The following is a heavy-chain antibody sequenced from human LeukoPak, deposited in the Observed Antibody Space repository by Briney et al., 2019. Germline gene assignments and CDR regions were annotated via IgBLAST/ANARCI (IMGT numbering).Heavy chain of an antibody. D-gene: IGHD3-10*01. CDR3: ARDVSTGFGELFTFDY. CDR1: GFTFSSYE. CDR2: ISSSGSTI. V-gene: IGHV3-48*03. J-gene: IGHJ4*02. Sequence: PGGSLRLSCTASGFTFSSYEMNWVRQAPGKGLEWVSYISSSGSTIYYADSVKGRFTISRDNAKNSLYLQMNSLRAEDTAVYYCARDVSTGFGELFTFDYWGQGTLVTVSS.